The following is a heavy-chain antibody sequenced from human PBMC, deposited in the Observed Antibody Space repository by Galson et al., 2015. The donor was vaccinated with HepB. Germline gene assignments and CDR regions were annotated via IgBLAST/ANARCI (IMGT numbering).Heavy chain of an antibody. CDR3: ARGGYDSSASWYFDL. D-gene: IGHD3-22*01. CDR2: TCYRSKWYN. J-gene: IGHJ2*01. CDR1: GDSVSSNSAT. Sequence: AISGDSVSSNSATWNWVRQSPSRGLEWLGRTCYRSKWYNDYAVSVQSRITINPDTSKNQFSLQLNSVTPEDTAVYYCARGGYDSSASWYFDLWGRGTLVTVSS. V-gene: IGHV6-1*01.